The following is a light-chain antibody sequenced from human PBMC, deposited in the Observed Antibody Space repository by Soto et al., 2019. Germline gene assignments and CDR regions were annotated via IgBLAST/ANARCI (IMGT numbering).Light chain of an antibody. CDR3: QQYYSSLLT. CDR2: GAS. V-gene: IGKV3-20*01. CDR1: QSVSSSY. J-gene: IGKJ4*01. Sequence: EIVLTQSPGTLSLSPGERATLSCRASQSVSSSYLAWYQQKPGQAPRLLIYGASSRATGIPDRFSGSGSGRDFTLTISRLEPKDFAVYYWQQYYSSLLTFGGGTKVESK.